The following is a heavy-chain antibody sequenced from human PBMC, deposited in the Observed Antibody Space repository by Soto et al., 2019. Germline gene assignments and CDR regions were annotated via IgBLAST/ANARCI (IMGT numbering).Heavy chain of an antibody. J-gene: IGHJ6*02. CDR2: ISHDGSNK. V-gene: IGHV3-30*18. CDR1: GFTFSSYG. CDR3: AKDRLRGGFLTTATTNGMDV. Sequence: QVQLVESGGGVVQPGRSLRLSCAASGFTFSSYGMHWVRQAPGKGLAWVALISHDGSNKYYVESVKGRFTISRDNSKHTLFLPMNSLRAGDTAVYYCAKDRLRGGFLTTATTNGMDVWGQGTTVTVSS. D-gene: IGHD1-26*01.